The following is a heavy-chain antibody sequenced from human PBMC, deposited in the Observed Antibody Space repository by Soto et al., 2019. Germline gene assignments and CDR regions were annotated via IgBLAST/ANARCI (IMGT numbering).Heavy chain of an antibody. J-gene: IGHJ4*02. V-gene: IGHV3-9*01. Sequence: GGSLRLSCAASGFTFDDYAMHWVRQAPGKGLEWVSGISWNSGSIGYADSVKGRFTISRDNAKNSLYLQMNSLRAEDTALYYCAKVSGGSFQDYFDYWGQGTLVTVSS. CDR3: AKVSGGSFQDYFDY. CDR2: ISWNSGSI. D-gene: IGHD2-15*01. CDR1: GFTFDDYA.